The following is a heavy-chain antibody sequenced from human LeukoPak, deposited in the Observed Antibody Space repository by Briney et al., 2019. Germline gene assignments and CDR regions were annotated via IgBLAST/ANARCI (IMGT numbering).Heavy chain of an antibody. Sequence: PSETLSLTSAVYGRSLSANYWSSSRQPPRKGLEWMGEINYSGSTNYNPSLKSRVTISVDTSKKQLSLNLSSVTAADTGVYFCARGGEYCSGGSCWPLGYWGQGTLVTVSS. CDR2: INYSGST. V-gene: IGHV4-34*01. CDR3: ARGGEYCSGGSCWPLGY. D-gene: IGHD2-15*01. J-gene: IGHJ4*02. CDR1: GRSLSANY.